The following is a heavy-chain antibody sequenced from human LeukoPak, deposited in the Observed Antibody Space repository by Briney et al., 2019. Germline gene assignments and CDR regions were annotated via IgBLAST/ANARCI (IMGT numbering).Heavy chain of an antibody. D-gene: IGHD3-3*01. Sequence: GGSVRLSCAASGFTFSSYAMSWARQAPGKGLQWVSAISGSGGSTDYADSVKGRFTISRDNSKNTLYLQMNSLRAADTAVYYCATHLEWLLFGPLDYWGQGSLVTVSS. CDR1: GFTFSSYA. J-gene: IGHJ4*02. CDR2: ISGSGGST. CDR3: ATHLEWLLFGPLDY. V-gene: IGHV3-23*01.